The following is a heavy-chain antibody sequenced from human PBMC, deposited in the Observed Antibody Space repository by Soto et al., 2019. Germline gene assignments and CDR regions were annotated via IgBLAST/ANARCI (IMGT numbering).Heavy chain of an antibody. V-gene: IGHV4-34*01. CDR2: INHSGTT. CDR1: GGSFSSYY. CDR3: ASGPGSGWYWFDP. D-gene: IGHD6-19*01. Sequence: ETLSLTCAVYGGSFSSYYWTWIRQPPGKGLEWIGEINHSGTTYYNPSLNSRVSISVDTSKNQFSLKLTSVTAADTAVYYCASGPGSGWYWFDPWGQGSLVTVSS. J-gene: IGHJ5*02.